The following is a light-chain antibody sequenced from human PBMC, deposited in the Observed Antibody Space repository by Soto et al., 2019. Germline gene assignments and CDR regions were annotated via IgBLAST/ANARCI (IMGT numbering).Light chain of an antibody. V-gene: IGKV3-15*01. CDR1: QSVSSN. CDR2: GAS. CDR3: HSRA. J-gene: IGKJ5*01. Sequence: IVMTQYPATLSVSTGERATLSCRASQSVSSNLAWYQQKPGQAPRLLIYGASTRATGIPARFSGSGSGTEFTLTISRLQPDDFATYFCHSRAFGQGTRLEIK.